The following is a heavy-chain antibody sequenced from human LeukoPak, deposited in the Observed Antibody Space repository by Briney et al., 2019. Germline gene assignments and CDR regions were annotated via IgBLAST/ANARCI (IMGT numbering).Heavy chain of an antibody. V-gene: IGHV3-7*01. CDR3: ATGRYCSSTSCSAHFDY. CDR2: IKEDGSEK. CDR1: RFTFSNYW. D-gene: IGHD2-2*01. Sequence: PGGSLRLSCAASRFTFSNYWMNWVRQAPGKGLEWVANIKEDGSEKYYVDSVKGRFTISRDNAKNSLDLQMNSLRAEDTAVYYCATGRYCSSTSCSAHFDYWGQGTLVTVSS. J-gene: IGHJ4*02.